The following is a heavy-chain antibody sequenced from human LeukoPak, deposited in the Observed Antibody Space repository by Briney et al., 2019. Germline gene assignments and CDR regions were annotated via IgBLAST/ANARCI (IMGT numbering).Heavy chain of an antibody. CDR1: GYSFTSNY. CDR2: IYPRDGST. D-gene: IGHD3-22*01. J-gene: IGHJ5*02. V-gene: IGHV1-46*01. Sequence: GASVKVSCKASGYSFTSNYIHWVRQAPGQGLEWMGMIYPRDGSTSYAQKFQGRVTVTRGTSTSTVHMELSGLRSEDTAVYYCARQYYDSSGYNWFDPWGQGTLVTVSS. CDR3: ARQYYDSSGYNWFDP.